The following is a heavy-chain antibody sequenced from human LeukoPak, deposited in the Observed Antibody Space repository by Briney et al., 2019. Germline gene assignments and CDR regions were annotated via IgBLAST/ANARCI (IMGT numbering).Heavy chain of an antibody. CDR1: GFTFSSYG. CDR2: ISYDGSNK. Sequence: GRSLRLSCAASGFTFSSYGMHWVRQAPGKGLEWVAVISYDGSNKYYADSVKGRFTISRDNSKNTLYLQVNSLRAEDTAVYYCAKVEVYSSGWYRGFYGMDVWGQGTTVTVSS. J-gene: IGHJ6*02. V-gene: IGHV3-30*18. CDR3: AKVEVYSSGWYRGFYGMDV. D-gene: IGHD6-19*01.